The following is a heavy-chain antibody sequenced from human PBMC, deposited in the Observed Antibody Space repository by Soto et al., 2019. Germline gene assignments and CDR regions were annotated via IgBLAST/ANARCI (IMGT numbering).Heavy chain of an antibody. D-gene: IGHD1-1*01. V-gene: IGHV4-34*01. CDR3: ARGLGLNASLPPIED. Sequence: SETPSVTCAVYGVSFSGYDWSWIRQPPGKGLEWIGEINHSGSTNYILSLKSRVTISVDTSKNQFSLKLRSVTAADTAVYYCARGLGLNASLPPIEDWCQGTLVTVAS. CDR2: INHSGST. CDR1: GVSFSGYD. J-gene: IGHJ4*02.